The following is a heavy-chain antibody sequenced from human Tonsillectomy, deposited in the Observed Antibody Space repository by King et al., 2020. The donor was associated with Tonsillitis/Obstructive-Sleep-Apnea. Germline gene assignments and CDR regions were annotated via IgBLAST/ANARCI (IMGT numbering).Heavy chain of an antibody. D-gene: IGHD3-10*01. CDR3: AKDLQLHDACDI. Sequence: VQLVESGGGLVKPGGSLRLSCAASGFTFSGYTMNWVRQAPGKGLEWVSSISSTSSYIYYADSMKGRFTISRDNAKNSLYLQMNSLRAEDTAVYYCAKDLQLHDACDIWGQGTMVTVSS. CDR2: ISSTSSYI. V-gene: IGHV3-21*01. J-gene: IGHJ3*02. CDR1: GFTFSGYT.